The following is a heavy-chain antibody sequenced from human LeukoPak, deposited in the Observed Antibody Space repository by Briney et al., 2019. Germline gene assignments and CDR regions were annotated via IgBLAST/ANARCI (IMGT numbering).Heavy chain of an antibody. CDR3: ARVADDSRSDYFDY. Sequence: GASVKVSCKASGGTFSSYAISWVRQAPGQGLEWMGRIIPILGIANYAQKFQGRVTITADKSTSTAYMELSSLRSEDTAVYYCARVADDSRSDYFDYWGQGTLVTVSS. CDR2: IIPILGIA. J-gene: IGHJ4*02. D-gene: IGHD3-22*01. V-gene: IGHV1-69*04. CDR1: GGTFSSYA.